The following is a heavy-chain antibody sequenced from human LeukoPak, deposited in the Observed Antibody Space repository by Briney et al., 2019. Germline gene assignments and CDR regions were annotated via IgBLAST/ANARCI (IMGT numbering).Heavy chain of an antibody. D-gene: IGHD6-6*01. Sequence: SETLSLTCTVSGGSISSYYWSWIRQPPGKGLEWIGYIYYSGSTNYNPSLKGRVTISVDTSKNQFSLKLSSVTAADTAVYYCARVMGAAARHFDYWGQGTLVTVSS. CDR2: IYYSGST. V-gene: IGHV4-59*01. CDR3: ARVMGAAARHFDY. J-gene: IGHJ4*02. CDR1: GGSISSYY.